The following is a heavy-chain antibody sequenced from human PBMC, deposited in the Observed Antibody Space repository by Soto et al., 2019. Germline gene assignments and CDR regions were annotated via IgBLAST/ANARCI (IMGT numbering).Heavy chain of an antibody. Sequence: EVQLVESGGGLVQPGGSLRLSCAASGFTFSSYWMHWVRQAPGKGPVCVSRINSDGSRITYADSVKGRFTISRDNAKNTLYLQRNSLRAEDTAVYYCARGRWELLPFESWGQGTLVTVSS. CDR1: GFTFSSYW. CDR2: INSDGSRI. CDR3: ARGRWELLPFES. V-gene: IGHV3-74*01. J-gene: IGHJ4*02. D-gene: IGHD1-26*01.